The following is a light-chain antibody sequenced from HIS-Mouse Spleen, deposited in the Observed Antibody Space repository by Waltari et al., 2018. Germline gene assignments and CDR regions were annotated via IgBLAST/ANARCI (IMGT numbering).Light chain of an antibody. V-gene: IGKV1-9*01. J-gene: IGKJ1*01. Sequence: DIQLTQSPSFLSASVGDRVTITSRASQGISSYLARYQQKPGKAPKPLIDAESTLKSGVPSRFSGSGSGTEFTLTISSLQPEDFATYYCQQLNSYPPTFGQGTKVEIK. CDR3: QQLNSYPPT. CDR1: QGISSY. CDR2: AES.